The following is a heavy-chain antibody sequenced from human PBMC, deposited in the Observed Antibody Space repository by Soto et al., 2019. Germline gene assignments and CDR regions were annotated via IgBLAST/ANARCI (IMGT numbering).Heavy chain of an antibody. Sequence: QVQLQESGPGLVRPSGTLSLTCAVSGGSISDNNWWSWVRQPPGKGLEGIGEIYRSGTSNYNPSPKRRGTISMDKSKNQISLHLYSGTAADSAVYYFARHIGVPGTRGFDYWGQGTLVTVSP. CDR3: ARHIGVPGTRGFDY. D-gene: IGHD2-21*01. CDR2: IYRSGTS. V-gene: IGHV4-4*02. J-gene: IGHJ4*02. CDR1: GGSISDNNW.